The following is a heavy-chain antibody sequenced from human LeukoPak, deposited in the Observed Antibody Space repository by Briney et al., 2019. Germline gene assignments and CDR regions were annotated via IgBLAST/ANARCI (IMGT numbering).Heavy chain of an antibody. V-gene: IGHV4-39*07. Sequence: SETLSLTCTVSGGSISSSSYYWGWIRQPPGKGLAWIGSIYYSGSTYYNPSLKSRVTISVDTSKNQFSLQLSSVTAADTAVYYCARSYGDYFPFDYWGQGTLVTVSS. CDR1: GGSISSSSYY. J-gene: IGHJ4*02. CDR2: IYYSGST. CDR3: ARSYGDYFPFDY. D-gene: IGHD4-17*01.